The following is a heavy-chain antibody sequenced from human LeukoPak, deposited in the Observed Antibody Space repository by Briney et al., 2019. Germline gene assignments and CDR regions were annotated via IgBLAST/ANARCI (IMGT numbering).Heavy chain of an antibody. J-gene: IGHJ5*02. CDR2: ISGSGGST. D-gene: IGHD6-19*01. Sequence: GGSLRLSCAASGFTFSSYGMSWVRQAPGKGLEWVSAISGSGGSTYYADSVKGRFTISRDNSKNTLYLQMNSLRAEDTAVYYCPKSIGYSSGWNWFDPWGQGTLVTVSS. CDR1: GFTFSSYG. CDR3: PKSIGYSSGWNWFDP. V-gene: IGHV3-23*01.